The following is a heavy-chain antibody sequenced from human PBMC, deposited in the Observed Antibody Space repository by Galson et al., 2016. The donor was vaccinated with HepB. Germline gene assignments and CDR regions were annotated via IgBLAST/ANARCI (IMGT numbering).Heavy chain of an antibody. CDR1: GFGFSGYA. D-gene: IGHD6-6*01. CDR2: ISYDGSNK. J-gene: IGHJ6*02. Sequence: LRLSCAASGFGFSGYAMNWVRQAPGKGLEWVAVISYDGSNKYYADSVKGRFTISRDNSKNTLYLQMNSLRAEDTAVYYCARVGLYSSSSGRYYYYGMDVWGQGTTVTVSS. V-gene: IGHV3-30-3*01. CDR3: ARVGLYSSSSGRYYYYGMDV.